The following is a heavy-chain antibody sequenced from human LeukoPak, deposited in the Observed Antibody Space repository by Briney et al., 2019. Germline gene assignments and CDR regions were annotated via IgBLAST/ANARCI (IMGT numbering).Heavy chain of an antibody. CDR2: ISYDGSNK. J-gene: IGHJ3*02. V-gene: IGHV3-30*18. CDR3: AKDWGSYRRGSHDAFDI. CDR1: GFTFSSSG. D-gene: IGHD1-26*01. Sequence: GGSLRLSCAASGFTFSSSGMHWVRQAPGKGLEWVTVISYDGSNKYYADSVKGRFTISRDNSKNTLYLQMNSLRAEDTAVYYCAKDWGSYRRGSHDAFDIWGQGTMVTVSS.